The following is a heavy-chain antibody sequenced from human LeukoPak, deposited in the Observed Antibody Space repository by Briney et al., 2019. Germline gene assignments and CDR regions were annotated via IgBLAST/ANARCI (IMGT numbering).Heavy chain of an antibody. D-gene: IGHD2-2*01. Sequence: SETLSLTCTVSGGSISSYYWSWIRQPPGKGLEWIGFIYYSGSTNYNPFLKSRVTISVDTSKNQFSLKLSSVTAADTAVYYCARRGSSTSTDYWGQGALVIVSS. CDR1: GGSISSYY. CDR3: ARRGSSTSTDY. CDR2: IYYSGST. V-gene: IGHV4-59*08. J-gene: IGHJ4*02.